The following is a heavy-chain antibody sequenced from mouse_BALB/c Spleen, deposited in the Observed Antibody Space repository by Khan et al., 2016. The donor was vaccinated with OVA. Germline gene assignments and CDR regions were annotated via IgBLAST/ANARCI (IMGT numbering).Heavy chain of an antibody. CDR3: VRDGAYHRNDGWFAY. Sequence: VQLQQSGAELARPGASVKMSCKASGYTFTSYTIHWIKLRPGQGLEWIGFINPSNGYTNYNQKFKDKATLTADKSSTTVSMQLSILNSDDSAVYNCVRDGAYHRNDGWFAYWGQGTLVTVSA. J-gene: IGHJ3*01. D-gene: IGHD2-14*01. V-gene: IGHV1-4*01. CDR2: INPSNGYT. CDR1: GYTFTSYT.